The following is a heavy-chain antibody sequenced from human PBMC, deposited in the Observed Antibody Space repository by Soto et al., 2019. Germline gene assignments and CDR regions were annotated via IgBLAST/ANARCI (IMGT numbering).Heavy chain of an antibody. CDR2: IIPIFGTA. Sequence: SVKVSCKASGGTFSSYAISWVRQAPGQGLEWMGGIIPIFGTANYAQKFQGRVTITADKSTSTAYMELSSLRSEDAAVYCCAGGVGATTLYYFDYWGQGTLVTVSS. V-gene: IGHV1-69*06. J-gene: IGHJ4*02. CDR3: AGGVGATTLYYFDY. CDR1: GGTFSSYA. D-gene: IGHD1-26*01.